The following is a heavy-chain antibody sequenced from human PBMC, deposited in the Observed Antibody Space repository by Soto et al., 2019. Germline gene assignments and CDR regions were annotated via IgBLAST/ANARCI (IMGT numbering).Heavy chain of an antibody. CDR2: INPSGAST. V-gene: IGHV1-46*02. J-gene: IGHJ3*02. D-gene: IGHD3-10*01. CDR1: GYSFNSYY. CDR3: ASDYNAYQRQHVFDI. Sequence: QVQLVQSGAEVKKPGASVKVACKASGYSFNSYYMHWVRQAPGQGPEWMGVINPSGASTSYAQKFQGRLTMNRETATSTVYMELSSLRSEDTALYYCASDYNAYQRQHVFDIWGQGTLVTVSS.